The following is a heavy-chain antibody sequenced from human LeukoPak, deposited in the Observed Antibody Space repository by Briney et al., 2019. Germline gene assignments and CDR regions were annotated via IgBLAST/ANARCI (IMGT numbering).Heavy chain of an antibody. CDR1: GYTFTSYD. CDR2: MNTNSGNT. J-gene: IGHJ4*02. CDR3: ARGASRSFDY. Sequence: GASVKVSCEASGYTFTSYDINWVRQAPGQGLEWMGWMNTNSGNTGYAQKFQGRVIMTRSTSITTAYLEVSSLRSEDTAVYYCARGASRSFDYWGQGTLVTVSS. V-gene: IGHV1-8*02.